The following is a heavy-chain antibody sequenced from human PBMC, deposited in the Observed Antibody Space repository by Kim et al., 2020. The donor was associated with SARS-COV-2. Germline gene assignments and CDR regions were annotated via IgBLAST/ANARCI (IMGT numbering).Heavy chain of an antibody. CDR2: IKPSVGIT. V-gene: IGHV1-46*01. CDR3: ARDSPLGGYYDSSGCDY. J-gene: IGHJ4*02. D-gene: IGHD3-22*01. Sequence: ASVKVSCKASGYTFTSYYMHWVRQAPGQGLEWMGIIKPSVGITGYAQKFQGRVTITRDTSTSTVYMELSSLRSEDTAVYYCARDSPLGGYYDSSGCDYWGQGTLVTVSS. CDR1: GYTFTSYY.